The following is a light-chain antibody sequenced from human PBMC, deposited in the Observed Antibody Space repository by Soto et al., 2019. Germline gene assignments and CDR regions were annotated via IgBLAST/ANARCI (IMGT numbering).Light chain of an antibody. CDR3: QRSTCWALT. V-gene: IGKV3D-15*01. Sequence: EIMMKQYLAALSVNIAERAPLSCRASQSVGSDLAWYQQKPGQAPRLVIYDIFTRATGVPTRISGSWSGTEFTLTISSLQSEDFAFYYCQRSTCWALTFGGGTKVDIK. CDR1: QSVGSD. J-gene: IGKJ4*01. CDR2: DIF.